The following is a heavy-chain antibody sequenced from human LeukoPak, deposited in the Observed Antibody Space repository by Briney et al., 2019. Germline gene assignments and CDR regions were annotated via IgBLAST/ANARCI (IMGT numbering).Heavy chain of an antibody. D-gene: IGHD4-17*01. CDR1: GYSFTAYW. CDR3: GLTVTYSYGMDV. Sequence: ASVKVSCKPSGYSFTAYWIHWVRQAPGQGLEWLGWINPNSGGTNYVQKFQGRVTMTRDTSNSTAYLELSRLRSDDTAVYYCGLTVTYSYGMDVWGQGTTVTVSS. J-gene: IGHJ6*02. CDR2: INPNSGGT. V-gene: IGHV1-2*02.